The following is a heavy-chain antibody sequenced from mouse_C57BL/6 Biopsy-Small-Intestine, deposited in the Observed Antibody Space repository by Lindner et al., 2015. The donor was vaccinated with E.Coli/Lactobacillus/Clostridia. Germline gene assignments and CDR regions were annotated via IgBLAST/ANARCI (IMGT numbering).Heavy chain of an antibody. CDR3: ARYYYSSTYWYFDV. V-gene: IGHV3-3*01. J-gene: IGHJ1*03. CDR1: GFSINNDCY. CDR2: TFYSGIT. Sequence: EVQLQESGPSLVRPSQTLSLTCTVTGFSINNDCYWIWIRQFPGNKLEYIGYTFYSGITYYNPSLESRTYITRDTSKNQFSLKLSSVTTEDTATYYCARYYYSSTYWYFDVWGTGTTVTVSS. D-gene: IGHD1-1*01.